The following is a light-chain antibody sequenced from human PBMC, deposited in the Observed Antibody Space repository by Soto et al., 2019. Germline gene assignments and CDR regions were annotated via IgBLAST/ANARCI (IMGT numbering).Light chain of an antibody. CDR2: GAS. J-gene: IGKJ5*01. CDR3: QQYGNSPPGT. CDR1: QSVGNSH. Sequence: ETVLTQSPGTLYFSPGESATLSCSATQSVGNSHVAWCQQRRGLPRRLLIYGASNKATGIPDRFSGSGSGADFTLTISRLEPVDFAVYFCQQYGNSPPGTFGQGTRL. V-gene: IGKV3-20*01.